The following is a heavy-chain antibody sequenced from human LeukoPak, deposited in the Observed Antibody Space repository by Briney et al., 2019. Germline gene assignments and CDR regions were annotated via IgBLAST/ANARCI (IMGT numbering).Heavy chain of an antibody. J-gene: IGHJ4*02. CDR3: AIPIGSVYRSGGSCYAQSFDY. CDR2: INRDGRST. D-gene: IGHD2-15*01. V-gene: IGHV3-74*01. CDR1: GITFSKYW. Sequence: PGGSLRLSCAASGITFSKYWMHWVRQAPGKGLVWVSRINRDGRSTSYADSVKGRFTISRDNAKNTVYLQMNSLRAEDTAVYYCAIPIGSVYRSGGSCYAQSFDYWGQGTLVTVSS.